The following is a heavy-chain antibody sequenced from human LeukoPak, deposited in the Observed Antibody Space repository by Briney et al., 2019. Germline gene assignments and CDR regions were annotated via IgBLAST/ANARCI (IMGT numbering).Heavy chain of an antibody. D-gene: IGHD3-10*01. J-gene: IGHJ4*02. Sequence: ASVKVSCKASGDTFSIHHMHWVRQAPGQGLEWMGIINPSEGSTSFAQKFQGRVTMTRDMSTGTVYMGLSSLTSEDTAVYYCARDRGYNGSGRGFDYWGQGTLVTVSS. CDR1: GDTFSIHH. CDR3: ARDRGYNGSGRGFDY. CDR2: INPSEGST. V-gene: IGHV1-46*01.